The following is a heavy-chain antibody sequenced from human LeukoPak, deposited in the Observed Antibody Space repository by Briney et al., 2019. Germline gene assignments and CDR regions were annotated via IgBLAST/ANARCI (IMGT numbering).Heavy chain of an antibody. D-gene: IGHD3-22*01. CDR1: GGSFSGYY. J-gene: IGHJ5*02. Sequence: SETLSLTCAVYGGSFSGYYWSWTRQPPGKGLEWIGEINHSGSTNYNPSLKSRVTISVDTSKNQFSLKLSSVTAADTAVYYCARVRVITMFDPWGQGTLVTVSS. V-gene: IGHV4-34*01. CDR2: INHSGST. CDR3: ARVRVITMFDP.